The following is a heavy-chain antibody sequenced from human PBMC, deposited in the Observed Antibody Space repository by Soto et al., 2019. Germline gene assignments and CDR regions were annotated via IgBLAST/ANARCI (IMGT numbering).Heavy chain of an antibody. D-gene: IGHD6-19*01. Sequence: QVQLVQSGAEVKKPGASVKVSCKASGYTFTSYDIIWVRQATGQGLEWMGWMNPSTGNTDSAEKFQGRLTMTRNTSISTVYMELSSLSFEDTAVYYCARGRIIVAGGFDPWGRGTLVTVS. CDR1: GYTFTSYD. CDR3: ARGRIIVAGGFDP. V-gene: IGHV1-8*01. J-gene: IGHJ5*02. CDR2: MNPSTGNT.